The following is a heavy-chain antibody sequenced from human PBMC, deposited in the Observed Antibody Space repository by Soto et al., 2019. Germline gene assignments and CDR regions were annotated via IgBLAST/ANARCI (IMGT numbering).Heavy chain of an antibody. CDR2: INGDGSGT. CDR3: ARGPHVGISTS. J-gene: IGHJ4*02. CDR1: GFTFSSNW. V-gene: IGHV3-74*01. D-gene: IGHD2-2*01. Sequence: GGSLRLSCTASGFTFSSNWMHWVRQAPGKGLVWVSRINGDGSGTSYAESVKGRFTISRDNSKNTLNLQMNALRVEDTAVYYCARGPHVGISTSWGQGTLVTVSS.